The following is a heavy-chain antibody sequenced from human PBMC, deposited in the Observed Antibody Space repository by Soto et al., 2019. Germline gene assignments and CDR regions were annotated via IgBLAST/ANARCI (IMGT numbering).Heavy chain of an antibody. CDR3: ERDNSGYAIGPLDV. V-gene: IGHV3-30-3*01. D-gene: IGHD5-12*01. J-gene: IGHJ6*02. CDR2: ISYDGSNK. CDR1: GFTFSSYA. Sequence: PGGSLRLSFAASGFTFSSYAMHWVRQAPGKGLEWVSVISYDGSNKYYAYSVKGRFTISRDNSKNTLYLQMNSLRAEDTAVYYCERDNSGYAIGPLDVWGQGTTVPVYS.